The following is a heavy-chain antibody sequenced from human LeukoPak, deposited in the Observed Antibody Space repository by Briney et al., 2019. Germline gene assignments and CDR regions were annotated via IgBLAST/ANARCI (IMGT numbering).Heavy chain of an antibody. CDR3: ARIGVRDVLRYFDY. D-gene: IGHD2-2*01. CDR2: INHSGST. Sequence: PSETLSLTCAVYGGSFSGYYWSWIRQPPGKGLEWIGEINHSGSTNYNPSLKSRVTISVDTSKNQFSLKLSSVTAADTAVYYCARIGVRDVLRYFDYWGQGTLVTVSS. V-gene: IGHV4-34*01. J-gene: IGHJ4*02. CDR1: GGSFSGYY.